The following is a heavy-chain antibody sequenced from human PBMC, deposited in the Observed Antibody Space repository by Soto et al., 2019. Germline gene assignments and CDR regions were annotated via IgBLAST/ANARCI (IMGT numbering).Heavy chain of an antibody. CDR1: GGSISSSVW. V-gene: IGHV4-4*02. Sequence: QVQLQESGPGLVKPSGTLSLTCAVSGGSISSSVWWSWVRQSPGKGLEWLGGVFHNGDTNYNPSLKSRVTMSVDTSRTQFSLDLHSVTPADTAVYYCTRKAWVRFDFWGQGSMVTVSS. D-gene: IGHD3-16*01. CDR3: TRKAWVRFDF. J-gene: IGHJ4*02. CDR2: VFHNGDT.